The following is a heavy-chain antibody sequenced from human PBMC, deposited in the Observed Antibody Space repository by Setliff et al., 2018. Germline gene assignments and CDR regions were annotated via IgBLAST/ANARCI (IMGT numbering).Heavy chain of an antibody. CDR3: ARDGAHYNFWSGYYNPPLDY. V-gene: IGHV3-33*01. D-gene: IGHD3-3*01. CDR2: IWYDGSNK. J-gene: IGHJ4*02. CDR1: GFTFSSYG. Sequence: HPGGSLRLSCAASGFTFSSYGMHWVRQAPGKGLEWVAVIWYDGSNKYYADSVRGRFTISRDNSKNTLYLQMNSLRAEDTAVYYCARDGAHYNFWSGYYNPPLDYWGQGTLVTVSS.